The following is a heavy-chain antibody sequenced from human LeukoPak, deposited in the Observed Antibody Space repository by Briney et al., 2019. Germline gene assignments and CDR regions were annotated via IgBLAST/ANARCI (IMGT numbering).Heavy chain of an antibody. Sequence: GGSLRLSCAASGFTFSSYSMNWVRQAPGKGLEWVSSISSSSSYIYYADSVKGRFTISRDNAKNSLYLQMNSLRAEDTAVYYCARDSPGYCRGGSCYRLDYWGQGTLVTVSS. CDR2: ISSSSSYI. J-gene: IGHJ4*02. V-gene: IGHV3-21*01. CDR1: GFTFSSYS. CDR3: ARDSPGYCRGGSCYRLDY. D-gene: IGHD2-15*01.